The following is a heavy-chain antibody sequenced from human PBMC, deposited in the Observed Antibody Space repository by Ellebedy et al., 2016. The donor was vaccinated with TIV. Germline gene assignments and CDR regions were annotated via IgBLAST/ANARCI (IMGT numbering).Heavy chain of an antibody. J-gene: IGHJ3*02. Sequence: SETLSLTCTVSGCSISSYYWSWIRQPTGKGLEWIGYISYSGDNYYNSSLKSRVTISAYTSTNQLSLHLTSVTAADTAIYYCARDQPSRTLLGFHIWGQGIMVTVSS. D-gene: IGHD2-2*01. CDR2: ISYSGDN. CDR1: GCSISSYY. V-gene: IGHV4-59*06. CDR3: ARDQPSRTLLGFHI.